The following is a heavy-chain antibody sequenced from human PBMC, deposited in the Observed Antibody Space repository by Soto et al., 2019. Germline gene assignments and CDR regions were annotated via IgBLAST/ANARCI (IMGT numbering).Heavy chain of an antibody. CDR3: VRDLGIAAADDY. CDR2: INPNSGGT. D-gene: IGHD6-13*01. CDR1: GYTFTGYY. J-gene: IGHJ4*02. V-gene: IGHV1-2*02. Sequence: ASVKVSFKASGYTFTGYYMHWVRQAPGQGLEWMGWINPNSGGTNYAQKFQGRVTMTRDTSISTAYMELSRLRSDDTAVYYCVRDLGIAAADDYWGQGTLVTVSS.